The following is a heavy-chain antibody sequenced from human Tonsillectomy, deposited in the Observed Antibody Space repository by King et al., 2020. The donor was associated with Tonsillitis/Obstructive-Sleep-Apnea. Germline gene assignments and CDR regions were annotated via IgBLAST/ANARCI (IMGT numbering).Heavy chain of an antibody. Sequence: VQLVESGAEVKKPGESLKISCQGSGYSFSSHWIGWVRQMPGKGLECMGIINPADSDTRYSPSFQGQVTISADKSISSAYLQWSSLKASDTAMYYCMRRCGGDCSNADFWGQGTLVTVSS. CDR1: GYSFSSHW. CDR3: MRRCGGDCSNADF. J-gene: IGHJ4*02. V-gene: IGHV5-51*01. CDR2: INPADSDT. D-gene: IGHD2-21*01.